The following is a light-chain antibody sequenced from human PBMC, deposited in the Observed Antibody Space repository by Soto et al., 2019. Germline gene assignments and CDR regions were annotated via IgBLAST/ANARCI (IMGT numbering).Light chain of an antibody. CDR2: KES. V-gene: IGKV1-5*03. CDR3: KHYNDISN. J-gene: IGKJ4*01. Sequence: ITQSPSTLAACVGDTVTMTCLASQTIGTWLAWYQQKPAKAPKLLIYKESTLESGVTSRFTGSGSGTELNLTISSLQDDEFAHYYCKHYNDISNFGGGT. CDR1: QTIGTW.